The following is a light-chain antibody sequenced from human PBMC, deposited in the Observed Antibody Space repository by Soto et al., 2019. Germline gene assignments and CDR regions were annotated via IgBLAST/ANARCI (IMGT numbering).Light chain of an antibody. CDR1: SSDVGSYSL. CDR3: CSYAGSSTWV. J-gene: IGLJ3*02. V-gene: IGLV2-23*01. CDR2: EGS. Sequence: QSVLTQPASVSGSPGQSITISCTGTSSDVGSYSLVSWCQQHPGKAPKLMIYEGSKRPSGVSNRFSGSKSGNTASLTISGLQAEDEADYYCCSYAGSSTWVFGGGTKLTVL.